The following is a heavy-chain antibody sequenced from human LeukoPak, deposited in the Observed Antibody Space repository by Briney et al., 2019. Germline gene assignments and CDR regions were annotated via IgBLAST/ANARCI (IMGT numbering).Heavy chain of an antibody. CDR1: GGSFSGYY. Sequence: SETLSLTCAVYGGSFSGYYWSWIRQPPGKGLEWIGEINHSGSTNYNPSLKSRVTISLDTSKNQFSLKLTSVTAADTAVYYCVREILYCSGGSCYRGPFDNWGQGTLVTVSA. J-gene: IGHJ4*02. CDR2: INHSGST. CDR3: VREILYCSGGSCYRGPFDN. V-gene: IGHV4-34*01. D-gene: IGHD2-15*01.